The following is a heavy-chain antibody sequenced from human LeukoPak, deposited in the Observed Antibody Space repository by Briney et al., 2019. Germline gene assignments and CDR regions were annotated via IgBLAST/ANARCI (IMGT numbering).Heavy chain of an antibody. CDR2: IPYDGSNK. J-gene: IGHJ6*03. V-gene: IGHV3-30*04. CDR1: GFTFSSYA. CDR3: AREHYDFWSGYYNYYYYYMDV. Sequence: SGGSLRLSCAASGFTFSSYAMHWVRQAPGKGLEWVALIPYDGSNKYYADSVKGRFTVSRDNSKNTLYLQMNSLRAEDTAVYYCAREHYDFWSGYYNYYYYYMDVWGKGTTVTVSS. D-gene: IGHD3-3*01.